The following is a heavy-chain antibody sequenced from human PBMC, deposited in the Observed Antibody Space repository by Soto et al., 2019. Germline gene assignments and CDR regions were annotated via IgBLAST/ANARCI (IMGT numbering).Heavy chain of an antibody. CDR3: ARVFCSSTSCHSYFDY. J-gene: IGHJ4*02. CDR1: GGSYTGYY. V-gene: IGHV4-34*12. D-gene: IGHD2-2*01. CDR2: IIHGGNT. Sequence: SETLSLTCAVYGGSYTGYYCSWSRKPPGKGLGWIGEIIHGGNTNYNPSLKSRVTISLDTSKNQFSLKPGSVTAADTAVYPCARVFCSSTSCHSYFDYWGQGTQVTVSS.